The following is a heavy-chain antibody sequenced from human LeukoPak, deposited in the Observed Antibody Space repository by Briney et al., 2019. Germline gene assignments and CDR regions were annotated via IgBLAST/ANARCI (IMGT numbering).Heavy chain of an antibody. CDR1: GGSISSSSYY. Sequence: PSETLSLTCTVSGGSISSSSYYWGWIRQPPGKGLEWIGSIYYSGSTYYNPSLKSRVTISVDTSKNQFSLKLSSVTAADTAVYYCARATQYYDILTGYYTWGQGTLVTVSS. D-gene: IGHD3-9*01. CDR2: IYYSGST. V-gene: IGHV4-39*01. J-gene: IGHJ4*02. CDR3: ARATQYYDILTGYYT.